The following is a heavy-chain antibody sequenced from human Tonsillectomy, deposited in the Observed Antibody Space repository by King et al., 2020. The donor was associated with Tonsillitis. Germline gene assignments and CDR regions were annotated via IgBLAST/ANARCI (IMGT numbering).Heavy chain of an antibody. CDR2: IYYSGST. D-gene: IGHD3-10*01. CDR1: GGSISSYY. Sequence: QLQESGPGLVKPSETLSLTCTVSGGSISSYYWSWIRQPPGKGLEWIGYIYYSGSTNYNPSLKSRVTISVDTSKNQFSLKLSSVTAADTAVYYCARHLGSGSYWGFWFDPWGQGTLVTVSS. V-gene: IGHV4-59*08. J-gene: IGHJ5*02. CDR3: ARHLGSGSYWGFWFDP.